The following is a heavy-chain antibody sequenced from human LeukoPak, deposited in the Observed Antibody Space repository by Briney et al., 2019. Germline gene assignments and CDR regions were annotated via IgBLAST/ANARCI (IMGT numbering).Heavy chain of an antibody. CDR1: GFTFSSYS. CDR2: ISGSGGRI. J-gene: IGHJ4*02. CDR3: AKNPQLEGWIYFDS. Sequence: PGGSLRLSCAASGFTFSSYSMSWVRQAPGKGLEWVSSISGSGGRIDYADSVKGRFIISRDNSKNTLSLQMNSLTAEDTAVYYCAKNPQLEGWIYFDSWGQGILVTVSS. D-gene: IGHD1-1*01. V-gene: IGHV3-23*01.